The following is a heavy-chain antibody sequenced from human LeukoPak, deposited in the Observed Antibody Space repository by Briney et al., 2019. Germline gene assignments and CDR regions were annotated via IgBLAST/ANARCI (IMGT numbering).Heavy chain of an antibody. CDR2: INHSGST. CDR1: VGSFSGYY. J-gene: IGHJ3*02. V-gene: IGHV4-34*01. CDR3: ARERPPYYYRSGSYRAFDI. D-gene: IGHD3-10*01. Sequence: SETLSLTCAVYVGSFSGYYWSWIRQPPGKGLEWIGDINHSGSTNYNPSLKSRVTISVDTSKNQFSLKLSSVTAADTAVYYCARERPPYYYRSGSYRAFDIWGQGTMVTVSS.